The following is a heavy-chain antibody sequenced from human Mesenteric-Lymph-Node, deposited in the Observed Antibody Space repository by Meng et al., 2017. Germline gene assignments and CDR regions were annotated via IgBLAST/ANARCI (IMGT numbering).Heavy chain of an antibody. D-gene: IGHD3-22*01. J-gene: IGHJ4*01. Sequence: QVQLKQWGADGLKPSETLSLTCAVYGGSLSGYYWSWIRQPPGKGLEWMGEVYHNGVTKYSPSLRSRVVISIDTSKNQFSLNLRSVSAADTAMYYCARVDSSGYFLDYWGQGTLVTVSS. CDR3: ARVDSSGYFLDY. CDR1: GGSLSGYY. CDR2: VYHNGVT. V-gene: IGHV4-34*02.